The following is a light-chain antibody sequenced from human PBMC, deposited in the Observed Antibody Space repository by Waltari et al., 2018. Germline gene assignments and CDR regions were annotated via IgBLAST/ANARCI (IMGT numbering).Light chain of an antibody. J-gene: IGKJ1*01. Sequence: EIVLTQSPGTLSLSPGERATLSCRASQSVSRTLAWYQQKAGQAPRLLIYDASSRATDIPDRFSGRGSWTDFSLTISRLEPEDFAVYYCQKYGTHPATFGQGTRVEIK. CDR1: QSVSRT. CDR2: DAS. V-gene: IGKV3-20*01. CDR3: QKYGTHPAT.